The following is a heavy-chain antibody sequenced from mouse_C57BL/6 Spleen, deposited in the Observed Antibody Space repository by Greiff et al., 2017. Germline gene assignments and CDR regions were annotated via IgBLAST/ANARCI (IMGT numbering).Heavy chain of an antibody. V-gene: IGHV1-69*01. CDR2: IDPSDSYT. Sequence: QVQLQQSGAELVMPGASVKLSCKASGYTFTSYWMHWVQQRPGQGLEWIGEIDPSDSYTNYNQKFKGQSTLTVDKSSSTAYMQLSSLTSEHSAVYYCARSGGPQAWFAYWGQGTLVTVSA. D-gene: IGHD3-2*02. CDR3: ARSGGPQAWFAY. CDR1: GYTFTSYW. J-gene: IGHJ3*01.